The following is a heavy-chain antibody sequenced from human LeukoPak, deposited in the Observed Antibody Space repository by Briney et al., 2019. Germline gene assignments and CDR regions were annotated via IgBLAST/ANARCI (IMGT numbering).Heavy chain of an antibody. Sequence: SETLSLTCTLSGGSISGYYWTWIRKLPGKGLEWIGYIYNSGITNYNPSLKSRVTVSVDTSKNQFSLRLTSVTAADTAVYYCARSVPSLDYLFDSWGHGTLVTVSS. V-gene: IGHV4-59*08. CDR1: GGSISGYY. CDR3: ARSVPSLDYLFDS. CDR2: IYNSGIT. J-gene: IGHJ5*01. D-gene: IGHD4-11*01.